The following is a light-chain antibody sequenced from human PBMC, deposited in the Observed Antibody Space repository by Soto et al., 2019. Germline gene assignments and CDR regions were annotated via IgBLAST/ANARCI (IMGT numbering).Light chain of an antibody. J-gene: IGKJ4*01. V-gene: IGKV2D-29*01. Sequence: DIVMTQTPLSLSVTPGQPASISCKSSQNLLHTDGKTYFYWYLQKPGQPPQLLIYGISNRFSGVXDXXSGSGSGTTFTLKISRVEAEDVGVYYCMQSIQPPFTFGGGTKVESK. CDR2: GIS. CDR1: QNLLHTDGKTY. CDR3: MQSIQPPFT.